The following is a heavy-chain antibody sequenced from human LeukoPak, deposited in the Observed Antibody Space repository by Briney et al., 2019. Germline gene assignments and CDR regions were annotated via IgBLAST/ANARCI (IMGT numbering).Heavy chain of an antibody. CDR1: GYTLTELS. CDR2: FDPEDGET. V-gene: IGHV1-24*01. Sequence: ASVKVSCMVSGYTLTELSMHWVRPAPGKGLEWMGGFDPEDGETIYARKFQGRVTMTEDTSTDTAYMELSSLRSEDTAVYYCATVPWVSGIDAFDIWGQGTMVTVSS. D-gene: IGHD2-15*01. CDR3: ATVPWVSGIDAFDI. J-gene: IGHJ3*02.